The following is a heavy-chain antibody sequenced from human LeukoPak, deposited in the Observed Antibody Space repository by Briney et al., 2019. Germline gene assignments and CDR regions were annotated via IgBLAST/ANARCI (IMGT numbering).Heavy chain of an antibody. V-gene: IGHV1-2*02. D-gene: IGHD6-13*01. J-gene: IGHJ4*02. CDR1: GYTFTGYY. Sequence: GASAKVSCKASGYTFTGYYMHWVRQAPGQGLEWMGWINPNSGGTNYAQKFQGRVTMTRDTSISTAYMELSRLRSDDTAVYYCARGRSYGSWSQPLDYWGQGTLVTVSS. CDR2: INPNSGGT. CDR3: ARGRSYGSWSQPLDY.